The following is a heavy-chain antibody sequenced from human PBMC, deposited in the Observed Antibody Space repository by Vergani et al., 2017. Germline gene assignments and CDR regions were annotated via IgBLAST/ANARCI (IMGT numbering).Heavy chain of an antibody. Sequence: QVQVVQSGAEVKKSGASVKVSCKTSGYTFSNYYMHWVRQAPGQGLEWMGIINPSGGHTNYAQKFQGRVTMTRDTSTRTVYMGLSSLRSEDTAVYYCARGTHMYCSGGSCLSTYNYGMDVWGQGTTVTVSS. CDR1: GYTFSNYY. J-gene: IGHJ6*02. V-gene: IGHV1-46*01. CDR2: INPSGGHT. CDR3: ARGTHMYCSGGSCLSTYNYGMDV. D-gene: IGHD2-15*01.